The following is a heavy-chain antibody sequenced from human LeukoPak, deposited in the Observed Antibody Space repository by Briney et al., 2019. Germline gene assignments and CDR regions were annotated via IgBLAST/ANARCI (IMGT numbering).Heavy chain of an antibody. CDR2: IYYSGST. CDR3: ARGYPGCGGECYSDY. Sequence: SETLSLTCTVSGGSISSYYWSWIRQPPGKGLEWIGYIYYSGSTNYNPSLKSRVTISVDTSKNQFSPKLSSVTAADTAVYYCARGYPGCGGECYSDYWGQGTLDRVSS. D-gene: IGHD2-21*01. J-gene: IGHJ4*02. V-gene: IGHV4-59*01. CDR1: GGSISSYY.